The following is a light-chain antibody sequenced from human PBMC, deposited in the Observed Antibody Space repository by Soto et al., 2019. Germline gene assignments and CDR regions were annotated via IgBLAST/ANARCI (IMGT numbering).Light chain of an antibody. V-gene: IGLV2-14*03. J-gene: IGLJ1*01. Sequence: QSALTQPASVSGSPGQSITISCTGTSSDIGTYNYVSWYQQHPGQAPKLMIYDVSNRPSGVSDRFSGSKSGNTASLTISGLQADDDADYYSYSCSRSSGTRYVFGTGTKVTVL. CDR3: YSCSRSSGTRYV. CDR2: DVS. CDR1: SSDIGTYNY.